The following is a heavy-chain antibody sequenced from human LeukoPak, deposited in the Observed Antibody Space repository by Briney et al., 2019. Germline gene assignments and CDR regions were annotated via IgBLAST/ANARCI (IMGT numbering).Heavy chain of an antibody. CDR2: INHSGGT. Sequence: PSETLSLTYAVYGGSFSGYYWSWIRQPPGKGLEWIGEINHSGGTNYNPSLKSRVTISVDTSKNQFSLKLSSVTAADTAVYYCARAFYFWTNWFDPWGQGTLVTVSS. D-gene: IGHD3/OR15-3a*01. CDR3: ARAFYFWTNWFDP. CDR1: GGSFSGYY. J-gene: IGHJ5*02. V-gene: IGHV4-34*01.